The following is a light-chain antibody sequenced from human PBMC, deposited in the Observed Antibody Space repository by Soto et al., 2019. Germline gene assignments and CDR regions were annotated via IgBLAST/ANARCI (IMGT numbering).Light chain of an antibody. CDR1: QSVSSN. Sequence: EIVVAQSPAILSVAPRDIANISCRASQSVSSNLAWYQQKPGQAPRLLIYGASTRATGIPARFSGSGYGKELNLTISSLQSEDFAVYYCQQYNNWPRTLGQGTKVDIK. CDR2: GAS. CDR3: QQYNNWPRT. V-gene: IGKV3-15*01. J-gene: IGKJ1*01.